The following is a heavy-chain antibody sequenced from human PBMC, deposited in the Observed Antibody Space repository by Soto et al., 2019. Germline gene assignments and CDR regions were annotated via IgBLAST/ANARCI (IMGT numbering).Heavy chain of an antibody. CDR1: GFTFSSYA. CDR2: ISYDGSNK. Sequence: QVQLVESGGGVVQPGRSLRLSCAASGFTFSSYAMHWVRQAPGKGLEWVAVISYDGSNKYYADSVKGRFTISRDNSKNTLYLQMNSLRAEDTAVYYCARESMILLQGGKRFDPWGQGTLVTVSS. J-gene: IGHJ5*02. CDR3: ARESMILLQGGKRFDP. D-gene: IGHD3-22*01. V-gene: IGHV3-30-3*01.